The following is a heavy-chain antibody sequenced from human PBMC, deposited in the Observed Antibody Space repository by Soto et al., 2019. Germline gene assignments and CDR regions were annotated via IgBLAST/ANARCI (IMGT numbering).Heavy chain of an antibody. CDR2: MNPNSGNT. Sequence: ASVKVSCKASGYSFTSYDINWVRQAAGQGLEWMGWMNPNSGNTAYAQRFQGRVSTTRNTSITKAYMELSSLRSEDTAVYYCATSTPRVERSGDAGGWFDPCGQGTLV. V-gene: IGHV1-8*02. CDR3: ATSTPRVERSGDAGGWFDP. CDR1: GYSFTSYD. J-gene: IGHJ5*02. D-gene: IGHD3-3*01.